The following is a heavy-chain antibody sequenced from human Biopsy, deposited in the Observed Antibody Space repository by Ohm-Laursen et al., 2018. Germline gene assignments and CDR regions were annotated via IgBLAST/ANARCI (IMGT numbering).Heavy chain of an antibody. V-gene: IGHV4-39*01. CDR1: GGSISNNNYY. CDR3: ARDYDTSGYYYVS. Sequence: PSETLSLTCTVSGGSISNNNYYWGWIRQPPGKGLEWLGSIFYRGSTHYKPSLKSQVNISVDTSKNQFSQKLNSVTAADTAVYYCARDYDTSGYYYVSWGQGTLVTVSS. D-gene: IGHD3-22*01. CDR2: IFYRGST. J-gene: IGHJ5*02.